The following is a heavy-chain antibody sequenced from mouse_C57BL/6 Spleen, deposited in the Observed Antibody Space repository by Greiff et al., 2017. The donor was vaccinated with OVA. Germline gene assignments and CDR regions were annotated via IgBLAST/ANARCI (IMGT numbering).Heavy chain of an antibody. Sequence: VQLQQSGAELVRPGTSVKVSCKASGYAFTNYLIEWVKQRPGQGLEWIGVINPGSGGTTYNAKFPGKATLTADKSSSTAYMQLSSLTSEDSAVYFCAREGPTGGYYFDYWGEGTTLSVSS. CDR3: AREGPTGGYYFDY. D-gene: IGHD2-10*01. CDR2: INPGSGGT. J-gene: IGHJ2*01. V-gene: IGHV1-54*01. CDR1: GYAFTNYL.